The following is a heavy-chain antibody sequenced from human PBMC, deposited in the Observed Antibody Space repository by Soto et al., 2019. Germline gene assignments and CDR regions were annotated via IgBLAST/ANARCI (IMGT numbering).Heavy chain of an antibody. CDR2: ISTYNGDT. D-gene: IGHD2-15*01. J-gene: IGHJ6*02. Sequence: QVQLVQSGAEVRKPGASVKVSCKASGYTFSTSGMSWLRQAPGQGLEWMGWISTYNGDTNDAPKFQDRGTMTSDTSTSTVYMGLSSLRSDDTAVYYCARAGAAPYYYYGMDVWGQGTRVTVSS. CDR3: ARAGAAPYYYYGMDV. CDR1: GYTFSTSG. V-gene: IGHV1-18*01.